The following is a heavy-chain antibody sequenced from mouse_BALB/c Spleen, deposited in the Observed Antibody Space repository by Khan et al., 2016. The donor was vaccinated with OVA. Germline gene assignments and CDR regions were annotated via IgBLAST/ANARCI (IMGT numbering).Heavy chain of an antibody. CDR1: GYTFTSYY. CDR3: ARTGYYLDY. D-gene: IGHD2-2*01. Sequence: QVRLQQSGPELVKPGASVRISCKASGYTFTSYYIHWVRQRPGKGLEGIGWIYPRHVKTNYNDKFRGKATLTTDKSSSTAYLQLSSLTSYDAAVYFWARTGYYLDYWGQGTTLTVSS. V-gene: IGHV1S56*01. J-gene: IGHJ2*01. CDR2: IYPRHVKT.